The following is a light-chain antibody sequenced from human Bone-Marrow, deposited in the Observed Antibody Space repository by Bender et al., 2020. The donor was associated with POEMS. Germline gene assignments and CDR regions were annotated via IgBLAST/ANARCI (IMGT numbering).Light chain of an antibody. CDR1: SGDIGGYNS. CDR3: SSYTSSTTLV. CDR2: DVS. Sequence: QSALTQPASVSGSPGQSITISCTGTSGDIGGYNSVSWYRQYPGKAPKLIIYDVSLRPSGVSNRFSGSKSGNTASLTISGLQPEDEAEYHCSSYTSSTTLVFGGGTKLTIL. V-gene: IGLV2-14*03. J-gene: IGLJ3*02.